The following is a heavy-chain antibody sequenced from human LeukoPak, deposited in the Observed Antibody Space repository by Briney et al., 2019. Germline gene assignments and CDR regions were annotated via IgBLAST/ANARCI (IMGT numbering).Heavy chain of an antibody. CDR3: ARECAECYYDSNDWGPVDAFDI. J-gene: IGHJ3*02. Sequence: PGGSLRLSCAASGFTFDDYGMGWVRQAPGKGLEWVSGINWNGGSTGYADSVKGRFTISRDNAKNSLYLQMNSLRAEDTAVYYCARECAECYYDSNDWGPVDAFDIWGQGTMVTVSS. D-gene: IGHD3-22*01. CDR2: INWNGGST. V-gene: IGHV3-20*04. CDR1: GFTFDDYG.